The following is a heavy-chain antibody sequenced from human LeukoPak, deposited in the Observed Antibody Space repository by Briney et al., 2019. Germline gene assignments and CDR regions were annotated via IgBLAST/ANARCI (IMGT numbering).Heavy chain of an antibody. CDR3: ARGKAMVTVDY. CDR1: GGPFSGYY. D-gene: IGHD5-18*01. J-gene: IGHJ4*02. V-gene: IGHV4-34*01. Sequence: SETLSLTCAVYGGPFSGYYWSWIRQPPGKGLEWIGEINHSGSTNYNPSLKSRVTISVDTSKNQFSLKLSSVTAADTAVYYCARGKAMVTVDYWGQGTLVTAPS. CDR2: INHSGST.